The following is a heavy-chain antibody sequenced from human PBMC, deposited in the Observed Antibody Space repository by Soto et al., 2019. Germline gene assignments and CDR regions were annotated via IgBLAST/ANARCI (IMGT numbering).Heavy chain of an antibody. D-gene: IGHD1-1*01. Sequence: TSETLSLTCPFSGGSVSSGSYYWSWIRQPPGKGLEWIGYIYYSGSTNYNPSLKSRVTISVDTSKNQFSLKLSSVTAADTAVYYCARLRLEPSLGYYGMDVWGQGTTVTVSS. J-gene: IGHJ6*02. CDR2: IYYSGST. CDR3: ARLRLEPSLGYYGMDV. CDR1: GGSVSSGSYY. V-gene: IGHV4-61*01.